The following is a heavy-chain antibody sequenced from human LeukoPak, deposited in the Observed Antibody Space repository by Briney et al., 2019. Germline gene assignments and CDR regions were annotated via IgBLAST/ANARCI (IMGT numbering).Heavy chain of an antibody. CDR2: IILMFGTS. CDR1: GGSFNTYA. V-gene: IGHV1-69*13. Sequence: GASVKVSCRPSGGSFNTYAINWVRQAPGQGLEWMGAIILMFGTSHYAQNFQGRVTITADESTNTVYMELGSLRSEDTAMYYCASRRFGDLLFDYWGQGTLVTVSS. J-gene: IGHJ4*02. CDR3: ASRRFGDLLFDY. D-gene: IGHD3-10*01.